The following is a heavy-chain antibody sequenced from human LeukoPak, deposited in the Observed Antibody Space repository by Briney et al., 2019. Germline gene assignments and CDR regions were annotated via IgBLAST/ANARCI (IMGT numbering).Heavy chain of an antibody. V-gene: IGHV3-33*01. CDR2: IWNDGNNK. CDR1: GFTFSNYG. J-gene: IGHJ4*02. D-gene: IGHD2-2*01. CDR3: ARHIWKGSCRSTSCSSLDY. Sequence: GRSLRLSCAASGFTFSNYGMEWVRQAPGKGPEWVALIWNDGNNKHYADSVKGRFSISRDNSKNTLYLQMNSLRAEDTAVYYCARHIWKGSCRSTSCSSLDYWGQGTLVTVSS.